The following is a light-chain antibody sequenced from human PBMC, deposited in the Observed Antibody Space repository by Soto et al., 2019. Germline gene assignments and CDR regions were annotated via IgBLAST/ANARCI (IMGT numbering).Light chain of an antibody. Sequence: EIVLTQSPGTLSLSPGERATLSCRASQSVSNSYLAWYQQKPGQAPRLLIYGASSRATGIPDRFSGSGSGTDFTLTISRLEPEDFAVYYCRHYGSSPLFTFGPGTKVDIK. CDR2: GAS. J-gene: IGKJ3*01. CDR1: QSVSNSY. CDR3: RHYGSSPLFT. V-gene: IGKV3-20*01.